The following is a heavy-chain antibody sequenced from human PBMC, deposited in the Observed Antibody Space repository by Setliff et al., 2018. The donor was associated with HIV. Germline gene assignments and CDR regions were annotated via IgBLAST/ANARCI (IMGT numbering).Heavy chain of an antibody. CDR2: IIPVLGLS. J-gene: IGHJ4*02. D-gene: IGHD6-25*01. V-gene: IGHV1-8*02. CDR3: ARFSYGSVWPETDY. Sequence: ASVKVSCKASGYTFTNFGIGWVRQAPGQGLEWMGGIIPVLGLSYYAQNFQGRVTMTRNTSISTAYMELSSLRSEDTAMYYCARFSYGSVWPETDYWGQGTLVTVSS. CDR1: GYTFTNFG.